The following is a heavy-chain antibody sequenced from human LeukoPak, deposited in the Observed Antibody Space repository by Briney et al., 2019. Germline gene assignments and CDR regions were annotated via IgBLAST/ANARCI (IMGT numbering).Heavy chain of an antibody. CDR3: ARGGVTWTIDY. Sequence: SETLSLTCTVSGGSISNYYWSWIRQPPGKGLEWIGYIYYSGSTNYNPSLKNRLTISVDTSKNQFSLKLSSVTAADTAVYYCARGGVTWTIDYWGQGTLVTVSS. CDR2: IYYSGST. V-gene: IGHV4-59*01. D-gene: IGHD2-21*02. J-gene: IGHJ4*02. CDR1: GGSISNYY.